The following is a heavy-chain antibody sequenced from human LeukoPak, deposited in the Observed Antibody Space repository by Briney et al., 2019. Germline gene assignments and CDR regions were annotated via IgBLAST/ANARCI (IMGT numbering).Heavy chain of an antibody. CDR3: ARHRLGRASDDFVAWFFDL. V-gene: IGHV4-34*01. Sequence: SETLSLTCAVYGGSFSGYYWSWIRQPPGKGLEWIGEINHSGSTNYNPSLKSRVTISVDTSKNQFSLKLSSVTAADTAVYFCARHRLGRASDDFVAWFFDLWGRGALVTVSS. D-gene: IGHD7-27*01. CDR2: INHSGST. CDR1: GGSFSGYY. J-gene: IGHJ2*01.